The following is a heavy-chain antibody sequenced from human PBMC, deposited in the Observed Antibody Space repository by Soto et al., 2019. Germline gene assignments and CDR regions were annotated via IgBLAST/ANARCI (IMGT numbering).Heavy chain of an antibody. Sequence: EVQLVESGGGLVQPGGSLRLSCAASGFTFSGYSIFWVRQAPGKGLAYVSAINTNGVNTFYAKSVKGRFTISRDNSKNTMYLQMGSLRAEDMAVYYCARGRVEDSSGWATYFDYWGQGTLVTVSS. V-gene: IGHV3-64*01. CDR1: GFTFSGYS. CDR3: ARGRVEDSSGWATYFDY. J-gene: IGHJ4*02. CDR2: INTNGVNT. D-gene: IGHD6-19*01.